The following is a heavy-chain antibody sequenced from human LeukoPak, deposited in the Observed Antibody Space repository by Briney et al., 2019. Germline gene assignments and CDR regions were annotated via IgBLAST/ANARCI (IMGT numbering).Heavy chain of an antibody. V-gene: IGHV1-2*02. CDR1: GYTFTSYY. CDR3: ARDVTGTTALNWFDP. CDR2: INPNSGGT. Sequence: ASVKVSCKASGYTFTSYYMHWVRQAPGQGLEWMGWINPNSGGTNYAQKFQGRVTMTRDTSISTAYMELSRLRSDDTAVYYCARDVTGTTALNWFDPWGQGTLVTVSS. D-gene: IGHD1-20*01. J-gene: IGHJ5*02.